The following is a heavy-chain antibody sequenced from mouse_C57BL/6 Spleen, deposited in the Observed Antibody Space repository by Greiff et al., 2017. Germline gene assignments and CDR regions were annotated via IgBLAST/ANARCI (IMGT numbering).Heavy chain of an antibody. CDR3: ARQGDYGSSPFAY. D-gene: IGHD1-1*01. V-gene: IGHV5-12*01. Sequence: EVHLVESGGGLVQPGGSLKLSCAASGFTFSDYYMYWVRQTPEKRLEWVAYISNGGGSTYYPDTVKGRFTISRDNAKNTLYLQMSRLKSEDTAMYYCARQGDYGSSPFAYWGQGTLVTVSA. CDR2: ISNGGGST. J-gene: IGHJ3*01. CDR1: GFTFSDYY.